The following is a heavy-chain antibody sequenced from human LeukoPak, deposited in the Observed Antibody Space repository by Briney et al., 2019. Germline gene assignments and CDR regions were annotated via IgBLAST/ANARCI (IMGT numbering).Heavy chain of an antibody. Sequence: SETLSLTCTVSGGSISSYYWSRIRQPPGKGLEWIGYIYYSGSTNYNPSLKSRVTISVDTSKNQFSLKLSSVTAADTAMYYCASKVAYCSGGSCYGYFDYWGQGTLVTVSS. V-gene: IGHV4-59*08. D-gene: IGHD2-15*01. J-gene: IGHJ4*02. CDR3: ASKVAYCSGGSCYGYFDY. CDR1: GGSISSYY. CDR2: IYYSGST.